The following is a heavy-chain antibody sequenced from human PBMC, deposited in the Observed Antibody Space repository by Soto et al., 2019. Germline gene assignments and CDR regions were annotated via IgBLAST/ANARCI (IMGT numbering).Heavy chain of an antibody. CDR3: AHLLLYGDYIHFDY. CDR1: GYTLTELS. Sequence: ASVKVSCNVSGYTLTELSMHWGRQAPGKGLEWMGGIDPEDGETIYAQKFQGRVTMTEDTSTDTAYMELSSLRSEDTAVYYCAHLLLYGDYIHFDYRGQGSLVTVSS. J-gene: IGHJ4*02. V-gene: IGHV1-24*01. D-gene: IGHD4-17*01. CDR2: IDPEDGET.